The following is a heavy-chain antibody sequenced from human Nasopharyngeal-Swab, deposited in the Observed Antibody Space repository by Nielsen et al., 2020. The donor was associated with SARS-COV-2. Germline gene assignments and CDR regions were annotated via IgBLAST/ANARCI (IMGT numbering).Heavy chain of an antibody. CDR3: ARRGYGSGSSKYYFDY. CDR1: GGSISSSSYY. Sequence: SETLSLTCTVSGGSISSSSYYWGWIRQPPGKGLEWIGSIYYSGSTYYNPSLKSRVTISEDTSKNQFSLKLSSVTAADTAVYYCARRGYGSGSSKYYFDYWGQGTLVTVSS. J-gene: IGHJ4*02. D-gene: IGHD3-10*01. V-gene: IGHV4-39*01. CDR2: IYYSGST.